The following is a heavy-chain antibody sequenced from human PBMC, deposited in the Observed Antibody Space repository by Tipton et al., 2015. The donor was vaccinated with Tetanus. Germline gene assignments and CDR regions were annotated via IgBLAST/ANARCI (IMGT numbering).Heavy chain of an antibody. CDR3: AREADCSGGSCFSGDFDN. V-gene: IGHV3-33*01. CDR2: SWYDGTDK. D-gene: IGHD2-15*01. CDR1: GFTFSSYG. Sequence: SLRLSCAASGFTFSSYGIHWVRQAPGKGLEWVAVSWYDGTDKYYADSVKGRFTISRDNSKNTLYLQMNSLRAEDTAVHYCAREADCSGGSCFSGDFDNWGQGTQVTVSS. J-gene: IGHJ4*02.